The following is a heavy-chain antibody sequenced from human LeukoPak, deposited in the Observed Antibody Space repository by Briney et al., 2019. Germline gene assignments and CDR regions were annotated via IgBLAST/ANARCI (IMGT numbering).Heavy chain of an antibody. V-gene: IGHV1-2*06. Sequence: ASVKVACKAAGYTFTGYYMFWVRQAPGQGLEWMGRINPNSGGTNYAQKFQGRVTMTRDTSISTAYMELSRLRSDDTAVYYCARGYCSGGSCYSVENWFDPWGQGTLVTVSS. CDR3: ARGYCSGGSCYSVENWFDP. J-gene: IGHJ5*02. D-gene: IGHD2-15*01. CDR1: GYTFTGYY. CDR2: INPNSGGT.